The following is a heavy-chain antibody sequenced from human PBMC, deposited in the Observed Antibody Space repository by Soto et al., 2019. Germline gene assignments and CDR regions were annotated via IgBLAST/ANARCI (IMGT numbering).Heavy chain of an antibody. CDR2: INPSGGST. D-gene: IGHD5-12*01. V-gene: IGHV1-46*01. J-gene: IGHJ3*02. CDR1: GYTFTSYY. Sequence: ASVKVSCKASGYTFTSYYMHWVRQAPGQGLEWMGIINPSGGSTSYAQKFQGRVTMTRDTSTSTVYMELSSLRSEDTAVYYCARAKRWLQFGSAFDIWGQGTMVTVSS. CDR3: ARAKRWLQFGSAFDI.